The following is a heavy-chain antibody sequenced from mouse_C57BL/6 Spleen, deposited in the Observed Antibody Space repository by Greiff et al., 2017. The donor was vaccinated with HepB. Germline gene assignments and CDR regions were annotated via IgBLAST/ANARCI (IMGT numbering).Heavy chain of an antibody. D-gene: IGHD1-1*01. Sequence: QVQLQQPGAELVKPGSSVKLSCKASGYTFTSYWMHWVKQRPGRGLEWIGRIDPNSGGTNYNEKFKSKATLTVDKPSSTAYMQLSSMTTEDSAVYYCGRRYCCGSSYCAMDYWGQGTSVTVSS. CDR2: IDPNSGGT. CDR3: GRRYCCGSSYCAMDY. J-gene: IGHJ4*01. V-gene: IGHV1-72*01. CDR1: GYTFTSYW.